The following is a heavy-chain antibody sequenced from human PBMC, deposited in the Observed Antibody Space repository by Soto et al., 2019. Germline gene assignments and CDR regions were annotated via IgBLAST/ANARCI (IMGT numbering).Heavy chain of an antibody. CDR1: GGTLSSYS. CDR2: IIPFLGRT. V-gene: IGHV1-69*02. CDR3: ARPTGSPNSNWFDP. J-gene: IGHJ5*02. Sequence: QLHLVQSGAEVRKPGSSVKVSCKASGGTLSSYSVTWVRQAPGQGLEWMGRIIPFLGRTNYAQNFQGRVTLTADMSTITGYMELSSLRSADTAIYYCARPTGSPNSNWFDPWGQGTRVIVSS. D-gene: IGHD1-7*01.